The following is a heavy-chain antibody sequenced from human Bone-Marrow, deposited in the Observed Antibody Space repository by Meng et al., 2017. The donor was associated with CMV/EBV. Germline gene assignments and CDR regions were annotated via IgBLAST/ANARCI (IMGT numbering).Heavy chain of an antibody. Sequence: SGPTLVKPTQTLTLTCTFSGFSLSTSGVGVGWIRQPPGKALEWLAPIYWNDDKRYSPSLKSRLTITKDTSKNQVVLTMTNMDPVDTATYYCAHNDRSYYYDSSGYWVYWGQGTLVTVSS. D-gene: IGHD3-22*01. CDR3: AHNDRSYYYDSSGYWVY. CDR1: GFSLSTSGVG. CDR2: IYWNDDK. V-gene: IGHV2-5*01. J-gene: IGHJ4*02.